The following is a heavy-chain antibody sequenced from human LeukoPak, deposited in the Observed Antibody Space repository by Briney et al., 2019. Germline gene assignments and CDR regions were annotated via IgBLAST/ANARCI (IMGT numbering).Heavy chain of an antibody. CDR3: SRHGLVSTVEMATKSRTRFVS. V-gene: IGHV4-34*04. J-gene: IGHJ4*02. CDR1: GGSFGGYY. CDR2: INLNGRT. D-gene: IGHD5-24*01. Sequence: SETLSLTCAVYGGSFGGYYWSWIRLPPGKGLEWIWEINLNGRTNNNLSLKSRAPTSVETSKNQCSLKLSAVTATATAGYYYSRHGLVSTVEMATKSRTRFVSWGQGTLVTVSS.